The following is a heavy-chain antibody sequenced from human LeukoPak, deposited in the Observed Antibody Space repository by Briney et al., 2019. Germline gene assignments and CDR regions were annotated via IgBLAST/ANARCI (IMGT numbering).Heavy chain of an antibody. CDR2: VHYTDSP. CDR1: GGFITTHY. Sequence: PADTLSLTCSVCGGFITTHYWSWVRQPPGKGLEWIGYVHYTDSPNFNPSLKRRVTISLDTSRNQFSLRLTSVTAADAAVYCCARDRRREGVHAFDVWGRGTMVTVSS. V-gene: IGHV4-59*11. D-gene: IGHD1-14*01. CDR3: ARDRRREGVHAFDV. J-gene: IGHJ3*01.